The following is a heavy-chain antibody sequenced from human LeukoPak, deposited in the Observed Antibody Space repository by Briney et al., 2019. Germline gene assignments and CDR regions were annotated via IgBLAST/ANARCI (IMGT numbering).Heavy chain of an antibody. CDR3: AKGGQWLVLGYFDL. CDR2: ISGSGGST. J-gene: IGHJ2*01. D-gene: IGHD6-19*01. CDR1: GFTFSSYA. Sequence: GRSLRLSCAASGFTFSSYAMSWVRQAPGKGLEWVSAISGSGGSTYYADSVKGRFTISRDNSKNTLYLQMNSLRAEDTAVYYCAKGGQWLVLGYFDLWGRGTLVTVSS. V-gene: IGHV3-23*01.